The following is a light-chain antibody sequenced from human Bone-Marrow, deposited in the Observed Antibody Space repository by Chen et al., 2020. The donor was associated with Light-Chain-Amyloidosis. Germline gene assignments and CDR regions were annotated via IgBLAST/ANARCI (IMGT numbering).Light chain of an antibody. CDR3: QAADRSGTYEVI. V-gene: IGLV3-25*03. Sequence: SYELTQPPSVSVSPGQTARITCSGDDLPTKYAYWYQQKPGQAPVLVIHRDTERPSGISERFSGGSSGTTATLTSSGVQAEDEADYHCQAADRSGTYEVIFGGGTKLTVL. CDR1: DLPTKY. J-gene: IGLJ2*01. CDR2: RDT.